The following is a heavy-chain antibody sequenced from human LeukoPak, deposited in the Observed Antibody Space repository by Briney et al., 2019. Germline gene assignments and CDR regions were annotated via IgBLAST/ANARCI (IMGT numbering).Heavy chain of an antibody. J-gene: IGHJ4*02. CDR2: IRYDGNSK. V-gene: IGHV3-30*02. Sequence: PSETLSLTCAVYGGSFSGYYWSWIRQPPGKGLEWVAFIRYDGNSKYNADSVKGRFTISRDNSKNTLYLQMNSLRPEDTAVYYCAKGSSSSWTNFDYWGQGTLATVSS. D-gene: IGHD6-13*01. CDR1: GGSFSGYY. CDR3: AKGSSSSWTNFDY.